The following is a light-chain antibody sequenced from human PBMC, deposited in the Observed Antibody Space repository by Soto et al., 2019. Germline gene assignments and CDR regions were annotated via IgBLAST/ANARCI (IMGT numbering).Light chain of an antibody. CDR1: SSNIGNNA. V-gene: IGLV1-36*01. CDR2: YDD. CDR3: AAWDDSLNGVV. Sequence: QSVLTQPPSVSEAPRQRVTISCSGSSSNIGNNAVNRYQQLPGKAPKLLIYYDDLLPSGVSDRFSGSKSGTSASLAISGLQSEYEADYYCAAWDDSLNGVVFGGGTKLTVL. J-gene: IGLJ2*01.